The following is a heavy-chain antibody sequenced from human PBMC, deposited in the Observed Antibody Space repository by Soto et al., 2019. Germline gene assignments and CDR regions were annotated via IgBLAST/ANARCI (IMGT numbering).Heavy chain of an antibody. D-gene: IGHD5-18*01. J-gene: IGHJ5*02. CDR3: ARGGERSWIQLWS. V-gene: IGHV4-59*08. Sequence: QVQLQESGPGLVKPSETLSLTCTVSGGSISSYYWSWIRQPPGKGLEWIGYIYYSGSTNYNPSLKGRLYISEDTSKNQFSLKLSSVTAADTAVYYCARGGERSWIQLWSWGQGTLVTVSS. CDR1: GGSISSYY. CDR2: IYYSGST.